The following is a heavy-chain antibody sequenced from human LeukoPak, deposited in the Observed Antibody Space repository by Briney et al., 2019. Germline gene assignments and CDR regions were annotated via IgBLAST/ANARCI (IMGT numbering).Heavy chain of an antibody. CDR3: VRQFCSGGGCYFDY. Sequence: LSLTCTVSDFSIKSGNYWGWIRQPPGKGLEWVSYMSGTGSAIFYADSVRGRFTISRDNAKNSLFLQMNGLRAEDTAIYYCVRQFCSGGGCYFDYWGQGTLVTVSS. J-gene: IGHJ4*02. CDR2: MSGTGSAI. D-gene: IGHD2-15*01. V-gene: IGHV3-11*04. CDR1: DFSIKSGNY.